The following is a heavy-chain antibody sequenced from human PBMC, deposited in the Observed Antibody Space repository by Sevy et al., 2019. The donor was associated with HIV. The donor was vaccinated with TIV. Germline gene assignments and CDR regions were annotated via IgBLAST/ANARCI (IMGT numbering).Heavy chain of an antibody. J-gene: IGHJ4*02. Sequence: GASVKVSCKASGYIFTSYGISWVRQAPGRGLEWVGWISPYKGTTNYAQKFQGRVTMTTDTSTFTVYMQLRSLRSDDTAIYYCARDRDYDYIWGTFPYRDFWGQGTLVTVSS. CDR3: ARDRDYDYIWGTFPYRDF. D-gene: IGHD3-16*01. V-gene: IGHV1-18*01. CDR2: ISPYKGTT. CDR1: GYIFTSYG.